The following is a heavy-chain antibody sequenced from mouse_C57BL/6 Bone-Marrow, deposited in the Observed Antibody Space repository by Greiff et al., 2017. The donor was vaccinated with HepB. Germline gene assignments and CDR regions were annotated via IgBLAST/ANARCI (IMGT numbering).Heavy chain of an antibody. Sequence: QVHVKQSGAELVKPGASVKLSCKASGYTFTEYTIHWVKQRSGQGLEWIGWFYPGSGSIKYNEKFKDKATLTADKSSSTVYMELSRLTSEDSAVYFCARHEGPSYYGSSSAWFAYWGQGTLVTVSA. D-gene: IGHD1-1*01. V-gene: IGHV1-62-2*01. CDR2: FYPGSGSI. CDR3: ARHEGPSYYGSSSAWFAY. CDR1: GYTFTEYT. J-gene: IGHJ3*01.